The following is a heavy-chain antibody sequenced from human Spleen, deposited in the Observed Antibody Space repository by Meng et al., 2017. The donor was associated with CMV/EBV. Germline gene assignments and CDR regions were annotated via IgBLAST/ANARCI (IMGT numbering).Heavy chain of an antibody. CDR3: AREQRGGGWFDP. D-gene: IGHD4-23*01. CDR1: GGSVSGGIYY. V-gene: IGHV4-61*01. CDR2: IYYSGST. J-gene: IGHJ5*02. Sequence: CPVSGGSVSGGIYYWSSLRQPPGKGLEWIGNIYYSGSTNYTPSLKTRVTMSLDTSKSQFSLKLSSVTAADTAVYYCAREQRGGGWFDPWGQGTLVTVSS.